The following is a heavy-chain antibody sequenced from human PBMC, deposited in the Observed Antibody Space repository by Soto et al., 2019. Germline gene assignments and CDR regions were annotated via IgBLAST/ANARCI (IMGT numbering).Heavy chain of an antibody. D-gene: IGHD6-19*01. CDR3: ARDLGLAVADNSWYFDL. Sequence: QVQLQQWGAGLLKPSETLSLTCAVYGGSFSGYYWSWIRQPPGKGLEWIGEINHSGSTNYNPSLKSRVTISVDTSKNQFSLKLSSVTAADTAVYYCARDLGLAVADNSWYFDLWGRGTLVTVSS. CDR2: INHSGST. V-gene: IGHV4-34*01. CDR1: GGSFSGYY. J-gene: IGHJ2*01.